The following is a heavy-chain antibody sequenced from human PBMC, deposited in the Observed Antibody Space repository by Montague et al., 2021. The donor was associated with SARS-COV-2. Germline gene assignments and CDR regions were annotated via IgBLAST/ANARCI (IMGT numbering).Heavy chain of an antibody. CDR2: VSSISGST. V-gene: IGHV3-23*01. Sequence: SLRLSCPASGFTFSTYAMSWVRQAPGKGLEWVSTVSSISGSTFYADSVKGRFTVSRDNSKNTLYLQMNSLRAEDTAVYYCAKDLEQWLVGRDYFDYWGQGTLVTVSS. CDR1: GFTFSTYA. D-gene: IGHD6-19*01. J-gene: IGHJ4*02. CDR3: AKDLEQWLVGRDYFDY.